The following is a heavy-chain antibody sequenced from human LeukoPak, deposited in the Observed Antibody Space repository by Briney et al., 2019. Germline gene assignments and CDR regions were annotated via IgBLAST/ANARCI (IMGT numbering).Heavy chain of an antibody. CDR1: GGSISSSSYY. J-gene: IGHJ6*03. CDR2: IYYSGST. CDR3: ARNALVATTYYYYYYYMDV. Sequence: PSETLSLTCTVSGGSISSSSYYWGWIRQPPGKGLEWIGSIYYSGSTYYNPSLKSRVTISVDTSKNQFSLKLSSVTAADTAVYYCARNALVATTYYYYYYYMDVWGKGTTVTISS. V-gene: IGHV4-39*07. D-gene: IGHD5-12*01.